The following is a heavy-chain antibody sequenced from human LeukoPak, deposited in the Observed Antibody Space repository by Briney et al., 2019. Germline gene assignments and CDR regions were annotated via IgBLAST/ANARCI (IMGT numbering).Heavy chain of an antibody. CDR3: ARGSEWELRTGLGMDV. CDR1: GFTFSSYA. Sequence: GRSLRLYCAASGFTFSSYAMHWVRQAPGKGLEWVAVISYDGSNKYYADSVKGRFTISRDNSKNTLYLQMNSLRAEDTAVYYCARGSEWELRTGLGMDVWGQGTTVTVSS. V-gene: IGHV3-30-3*01. CDR2: ISYDGSNK. J-gene: IGHJ6*02. D-gene: IGHD1-26*01.